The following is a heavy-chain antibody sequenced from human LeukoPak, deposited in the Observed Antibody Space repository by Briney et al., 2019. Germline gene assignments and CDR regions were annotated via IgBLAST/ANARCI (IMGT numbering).Heavy chain of an antibody. CDR3: ARATIGQYYFAY. J-gene: IGHJ4*02. Sequence: GRSLRLSCAASGFTFSSYAMHWVRQAPGKGLEWVAVISYDGSNKYYADSVKGRFTISRDNSKNTLYLQMNSLRAEDTAVYYFARATIGQYYFAYRGQGTLVTVSS. V-gene: IGHV3-30-3*01. D-gene: IGHD5-12*01. CDR1: GFTFSSYA. CDR2: ISYDGSNK.